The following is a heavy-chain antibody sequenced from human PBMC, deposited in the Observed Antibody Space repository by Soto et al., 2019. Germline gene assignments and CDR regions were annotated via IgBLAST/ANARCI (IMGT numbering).Heavy chain of an antibody. Sequence: SVKVSCKASGGTLSSYVISWVRQAPGQGLEWMGGIIPVFGTVNYAQKFQGRVTITADESTTTAYMEPRSLRSEDAAVYYCASAHRIQLWASGMDVWGQGTTVTVSS. D-gene: IGHD5-18*01. J-gene: IGHJ6*02. V-gene: IGHV1-69*13. CDR2: IIPVFGTV. CDR3: ASAHRIQLWASGMDV. CDR1: GGTLSSYV.